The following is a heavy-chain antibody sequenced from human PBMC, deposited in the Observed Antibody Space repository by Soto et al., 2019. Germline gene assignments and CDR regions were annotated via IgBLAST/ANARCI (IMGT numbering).Heavy chain of an antibody. J-gene: IGHJ4*02. V-gene: IGHV3-23*01. D-gene: IGHD2-8*01. CDR3: AKVPNRMVYAARLDY. CDR1: GFTFSSYA. Sequence: PGGSLRLSCAASGFTFSSYAMSWVRQAPGKGLEWVSAISGSGGSTYYADSVKGRFTISRDNSKNTLYLQMNSLRAEDTAVYYCAKVPNRMVYAARLDYWGQGPLVTVSS. CDR2: ISGSGGST.